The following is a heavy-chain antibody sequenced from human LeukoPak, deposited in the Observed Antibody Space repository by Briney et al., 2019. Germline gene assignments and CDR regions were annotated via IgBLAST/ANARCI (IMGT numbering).Heavy chain of an antibody. J-gene: IGHJ4*02. V-gene: IGHV3-49*04. D-gene: IGHD2-2*01. CDR3: TASDHLYCSSSSCHFDY. CDR1: GLSFGDYG. Sequence: GGSLRLSCTPSGLSFGDYGMSWVRQAPGKGLEWVSFIQSKTYGEGTMYAASVRGRFTISRDDSRSTAYLQMNSLKTEDTAVYYCTASDHLYCSSSSCHFDYWGQGTLVTVAS. CDR2: IQSKTYGEGT.